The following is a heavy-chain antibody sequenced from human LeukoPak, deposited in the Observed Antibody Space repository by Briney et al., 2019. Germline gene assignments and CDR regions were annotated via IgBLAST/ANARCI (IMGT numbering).Heavy chain of an antibody. Sequence: SQTLSLTCTVSGGSISSGSYYCSWIRQPAGKGLEWIGRIYTSGSTNYNPSLKSRVTISVDTSKNQFSLKLSSVTAADTAVYYCAASGADIVVVPAVDYWGQGTLVTVSS. V-gene: IGHV4-61*02. D-gene: IGHD2-2*01. CDR1: GGSISSGSYY. CDR2: IYTSGST. J-gene: IGHJ4*02. CDR3: AASGADIVVVPAVDY.